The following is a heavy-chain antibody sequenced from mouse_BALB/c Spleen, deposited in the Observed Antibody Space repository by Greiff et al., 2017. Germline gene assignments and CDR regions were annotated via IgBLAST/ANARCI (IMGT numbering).Heavy chain of an antibody. Sequence: EVQLMESGGGLVKPGGSLKLSCAASGFTFSSYAMSWVRQTPEKRLEWVASISSGGSTYYPDSVKGRFTISRDNARNILYLQMSSLRSEDTAMYYCARGDDYDPYYYAMDYWGQGTSVTVSS. J-gene: IGHJ4*01. V-gene: IGHV5-6-5*01. CDR1: GFTFSSYA. D-gene: IGHD2-4*01. CDR2: ISSGGST. CDR3: ARGDDYDPYYYAMDY.